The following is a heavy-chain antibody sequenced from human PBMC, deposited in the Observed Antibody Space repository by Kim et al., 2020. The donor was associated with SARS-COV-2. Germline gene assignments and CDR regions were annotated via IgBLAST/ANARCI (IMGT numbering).Heavy chain of an antibody. D-gene: IGHD2-15*01. V-gene: IGHV4-39*01. J-gene: IGHJ3*02. CDR3: ARGVAYVVVAAEDAFDI. Sequence: SETLSLTCTVSGGSISSSSYYWGWIRQPPGKGLEWIGSIYYSGSTYYNPSLKSRVTISVDTSKNQFSLKLSSVTAADTAVYYCARGVAYVVVAAEDAFDIWGQGTMVTVSS. CDR2: IYYSGST. CDR1: GGSISSSSYY.